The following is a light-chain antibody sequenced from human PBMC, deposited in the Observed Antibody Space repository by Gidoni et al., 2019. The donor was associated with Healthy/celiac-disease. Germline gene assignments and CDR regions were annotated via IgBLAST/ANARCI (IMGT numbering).Light chain of an antibody. J-gene: IGKJ4*01. CDR1: QSVSSY. Sequence: EIVLTQSPATLSLSPRERATLSCRASQSVSSYFAWYQQKPGQAPRLLIDDASNRATGIPARFSGSGSGTDFTLTISSLEPEDFAVYYCQQRSNWPPLTFGGVTKVEIK. CDR2: DAS. V-gene: IGKV3-11*01. CDR3: QQRSNWPPLT.